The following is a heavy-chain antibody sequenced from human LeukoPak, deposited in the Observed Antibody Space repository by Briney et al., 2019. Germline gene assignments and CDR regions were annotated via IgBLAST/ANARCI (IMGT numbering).Heavy chain of an antibody. V-gene: IGHV1-2*02. J-gene: IGHJ4*02. CDR3: ARVSYYGSGSYYSPFDY. Sequence: ASVKVSCKTSGYTFTGYYMHWVRQAPGQGLEWMGWINPNSGGTNYAQKFQGRVTMTRDTSISTAYMELSRLRSDDTAVYYCARVSYYGSGSYYSPFDYWGQGTLVTVSS. CDR1: GYTFTGYY. CDR2: INPNSGGT. D-gene: IGHD3-10*01.